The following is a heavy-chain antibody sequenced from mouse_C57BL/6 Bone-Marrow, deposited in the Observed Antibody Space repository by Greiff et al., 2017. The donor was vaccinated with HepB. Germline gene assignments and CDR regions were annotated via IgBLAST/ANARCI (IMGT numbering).Heavy chain of an antibody. CDR1: GYTFTDYN. Sequence: EVQLQQSGPELVKPGASVKIPCKASGYTFTDYNMDWVKQSHGKSLEWIGDINPNNGGTIYNQKFKGKATFTVDKSSSTAYMELRSLTSEDTAVYYCASEGYYFYYWGQGTTLTVSS. CDR2: INPNNGGT. CDR3: ASEGYYFYY. J-gene: IGHJ2*01. V-gene: IGHV1-18*01.